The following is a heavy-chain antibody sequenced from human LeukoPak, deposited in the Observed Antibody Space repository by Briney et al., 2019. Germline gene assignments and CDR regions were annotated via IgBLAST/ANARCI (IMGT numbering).Heavy chain of an antibody. V-gene: IGHV3-30*04. CDR1: GFTFSSYA. J-gene: IGHJ5*02. CDR3: ARDRTGYSSGWYLDRDFWFDP. CDR2: ISYDGSNK. D-gene: IGHD6-19*01. Sequence: PGGSLRLSCAASGFTFSSYAMHWVRQAPGKGLEWVAVISYDGSNKYYADSVKGRFTISRDNSKNTLYLQMNSLRAEDTAVYYCARDRTGYSSGWYLDRDFWFDPWGQGTLVTVSS.